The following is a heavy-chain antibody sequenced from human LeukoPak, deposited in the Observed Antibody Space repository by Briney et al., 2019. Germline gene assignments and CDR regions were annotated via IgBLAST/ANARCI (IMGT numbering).Heavy chain of an antibody. J-gene: IGHJ5*02. V-gene: IGHV1-18*01. CDR2: ISAYNGNT. CDR3: AKDYWFDP. Sequence: ASVKVSCKASGYTFTSYGISWVRQAPGQGLEWMGWISAYNGNTNYAQKLQGRVTITRDTSASTAYMELSSLRSEDTAVYYCAKDYWFDPWGQGTLVTVSS. CDR1: GYTFTSYG.